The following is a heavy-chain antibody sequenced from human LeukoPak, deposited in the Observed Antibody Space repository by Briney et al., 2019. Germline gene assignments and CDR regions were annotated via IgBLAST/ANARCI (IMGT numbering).Heavy chain of an antibody. D-gene: IGHD2-15*01. CDR2: IYYSGST. V-gene: IGHV4-59*01. CDR1: GGSISSYY. Sequence: SETLSLTCTVSGGSISSYYWSWIRQPPGKELEWIGYIYYSGSTNYNPSLKSRVTVSVDTSKNQFSLKLSSVTAADTAVYYCARDCSGGSCYWVNAFDIWGQGTMVTVSS. J-gene: IGHJ3*02. CDR3: ARDCSGGSCYWVNAFDI.